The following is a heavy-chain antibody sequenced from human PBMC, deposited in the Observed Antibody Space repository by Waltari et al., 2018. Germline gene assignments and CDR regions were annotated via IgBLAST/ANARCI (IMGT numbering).Heavy chain of an antibody. V-gene: IGHV4-38-2*01. CDR1: CYSISRGYY. CDR2: IYHSGST. J-gene: IGHJ3*02. CDR3: ASSIAAAGTDAFDI. Sequence: QVQLQESGPGLVKPSETLSLTCAVPCYSISRGYYWGWIRQPPGKGLEWIGSIYHSGSTYYNPSLKSRVTISVDTSKNQFSLKLSSVTAADTAVYYCASSIAAAGTDAFDIWGQGTMVTVSS. D-gene: IGHD6-13*01.